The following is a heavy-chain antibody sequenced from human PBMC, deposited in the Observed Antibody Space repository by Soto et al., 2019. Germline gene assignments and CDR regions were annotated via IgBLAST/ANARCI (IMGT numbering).Heavy chain of an antibody. CDR2: ISGSGGST. CDR3: ASPLKTVTYYGSGSYYTLNY. D-gene: IGHD3-10*01. J-gene: IGHJ4*02. Sequence: PGGSLRLSCAASGFTFSSYAMSWVRQAPGKGLEWVSAISGSGGSTYYADSVKGRFTISRDNSKNTLYLQMDSLRAEDTAVYYCASPLKTVTYYGSGSYYTLNYWGQGTLVTVSS. CDR1: GFTFSSYA. V-gene: IGHV3-23*01.